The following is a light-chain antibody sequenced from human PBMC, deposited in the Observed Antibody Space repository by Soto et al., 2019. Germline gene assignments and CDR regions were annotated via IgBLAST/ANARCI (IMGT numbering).Light chain of an antibody. J-gene: IGKJ4*01. CDR1: QSLSSSY. V-gene: IGKV3-20*01. CDR2: GAS. Sequence: EIVLTQSPGTLSLSPGERATLSCRASQSLSSSYLGWYQQKPGQAPRLLISGASSRATGIPDRFSGSGSGTDFTLTISRLEPEDFAVYYFQQYGSSSLTFGGGTKVEIK. CDR3: QQYGSSSLT.